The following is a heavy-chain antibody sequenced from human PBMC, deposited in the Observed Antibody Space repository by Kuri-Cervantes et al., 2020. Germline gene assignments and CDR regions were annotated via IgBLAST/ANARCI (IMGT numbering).Heavy chain of an antibody. D-gene: IGHD2-15*01. CDR2: INPNSGGT. Sequence: ASVKVSCKASGYTFTGYYMHWVRQAPGQGLEWMGWINPNSGGTNYAQKFQGWVTMTRDTSISTAYMELSSLRSEDTAVYYCASSPHCSGGSCYWFDPWGQGTLVTVSS. CDR1: GYTFTGYY. V-gene: IGHV1-2*04. J-gene: IGHJ5*02. CDR3: ASSPHCSGGSCYWFDP.